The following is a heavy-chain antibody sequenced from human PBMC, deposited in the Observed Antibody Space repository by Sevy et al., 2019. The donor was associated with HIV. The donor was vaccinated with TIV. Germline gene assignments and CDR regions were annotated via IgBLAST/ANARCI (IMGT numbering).Heavy chain of an antibody. CDR1: EFTISDYSDYH. D-gene: IGHD3-10*01. Sequence: GGSLRLSCAASEFTISDYSDYHMARIRQAPGKGLECIAYISGSGGTIYSADAVKSRFMISRDNAKKLLYLHMNSLRTEDTAVYYCARDPVRGGRGVLTYFYFDFWGRGTPVTVSS. J-gene: IGHJ2*01. V-gene: IGHV3-11*01. CDR3: ARDPVRGGRGVLTYFYFDF. CDR2: ISGSGGTI.